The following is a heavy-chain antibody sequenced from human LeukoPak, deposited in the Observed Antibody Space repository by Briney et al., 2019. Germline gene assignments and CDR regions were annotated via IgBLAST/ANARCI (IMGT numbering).Heavy chain of an antibody. CDR3: AKSPVSSCRGSFCYPFDY. Sequence: SGGSLRLSCAASGFTFDNYAMSWVRQIPGKGLEWVSAISGSDDDTYYADSVKGRFTISRDNSRNTLYLQMNTLRAEDTAVYFCAKSPVSSCRGSFCYPFDYWGQGNLVTVSS. V-gene: IGHV3-23*01. CDR1: GFTFDNYA. D-gene: IGHD2-15*01. CDR2: ISGSDDDT. J-gene: IGHJ4*02.